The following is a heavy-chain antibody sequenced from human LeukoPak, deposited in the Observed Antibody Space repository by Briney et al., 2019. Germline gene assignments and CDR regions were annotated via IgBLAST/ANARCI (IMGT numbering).Heavy chain of an antibody. Sequence: GGSLRLSCAASGFTFSSYAMSWVRQAPGKGLEWVSAISGSGGSTYYADSVKGRFTISRDNSKNTLYLQMNSLRAEDTAVYYCAKDTRLMITFGGVIVNFFDYWGQGTLVTVSS. D-gene: IGHD3-16*02. CDR3: AKDTRLMITFGGVIVNFFDY. J-gene: IGHJ4*02. CDR1: GFTFSSYA. V-gene: IGHV3-23*01. CDR2: ISGSGGST.